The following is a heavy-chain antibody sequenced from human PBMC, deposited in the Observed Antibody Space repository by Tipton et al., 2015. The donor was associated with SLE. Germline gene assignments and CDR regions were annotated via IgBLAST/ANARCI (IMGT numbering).Heavy chain of an antibody. V-gene: IGHV4-59*01. Sequence: TLSLTCTVSGGSMSSYYWNWVRQSPGKGLEWIASLDDSGNTNYNPSLRSRVTTSIDTPKSQFSLKLSSVTAADTAVYYCAKGSGWYKDWGQGTLVTVSS. CDR2: LDDSGNT. J-gene: IGHJ4*02. CDR1: GGSMSSYY. D-gene: IGHD6-19*01. CDR3: AKGSGWYKD.